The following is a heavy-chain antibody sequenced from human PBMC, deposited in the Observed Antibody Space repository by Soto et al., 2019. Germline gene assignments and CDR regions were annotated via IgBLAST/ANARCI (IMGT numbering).Heavy chain of an antibody. D-gene: IGHD5-12*01. CDR1: GFTINNNY. CDR2: IYAGGRT. CDR3: ARARDAYNFLYEPT. Sequence: EVQLVESGGGLIQPGGSLRLSCAASGFTINNNYMSWVRQAPGKGLEWVSVIYAGGRTDYADFVKGRFTISRDNSKDTLYLQMNSLRAEDTATYYCARARDAYNFLYEPTWGQGTLVSVSS. V-gene: IGHV3-53*01. J-gene: IGHJ4*02.